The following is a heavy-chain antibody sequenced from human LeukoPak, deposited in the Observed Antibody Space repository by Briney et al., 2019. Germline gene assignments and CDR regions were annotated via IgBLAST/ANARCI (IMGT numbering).Heavy chain of an antibody. J-gene: IGHJ4*02. CDR2: IYYSGST. V-gene: IGHV4-39*01. Sequence: SETLSLTCTVSGGSISSSSYYWGWIRQPPGKGLEWIGSIYYSGSTYYNPSLKSRVTISVDTSKNQFSLKLSSATAADTAVYYCARLPGIAGRYVFDYWGQGTLVTVSS. D-gene: IGHD6-13*01. CDR3: ARLPGIAGRYVFDY. CDR1: GGSISSSSYY.